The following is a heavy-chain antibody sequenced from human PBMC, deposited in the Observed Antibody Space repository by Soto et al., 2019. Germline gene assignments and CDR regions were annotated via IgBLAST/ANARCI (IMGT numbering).Heavy chain of an antibody. V-gene: IGHV3-48*01. CDR1: GFTFSTYS. CDR2: ISSSSDTI. J-gene: IGHJ6*03. Sequence: GGSLRLSCEASGFTFSTYSMHWVGQAPGRGLQWLSYISSSSDTIYYADSVKGRFTISRDNAKNSLYLQMNSLRADDTAVYYCARPGTTSDYYYFMDVWGKGTTVTVSS. D-gene: IGHD1-7*01. CDR3: ARPGTTSDYYYFMDV.